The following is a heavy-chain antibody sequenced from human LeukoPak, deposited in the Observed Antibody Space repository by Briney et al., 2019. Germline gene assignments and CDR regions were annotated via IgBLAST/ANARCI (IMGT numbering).Heavy chain of an antibody. V-gene: IGHV3-23*01. CDR1: GFSFSTSP. CDR3: AKTHSDLLDV. Sequence: GGSLRLAWAASGFSFSTSPMSWVRQPQGKGLEWVSAMNNGPGATFYRDSVRGRFTISRDDSKSTLYLQMNSLRAEDTGTYYCAKTHSDLLDVWGQGTTVTVSS. D-gene: IGHD2-15*01. CDR2: MNNGPGAT. J-gene: IGHJ6*02.